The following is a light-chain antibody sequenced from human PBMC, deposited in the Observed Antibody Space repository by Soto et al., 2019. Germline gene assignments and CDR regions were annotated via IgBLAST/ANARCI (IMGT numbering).Light chain of an antibody. CDR3: QQRSNWPGT. Sequence: EIVLTQSPGTLSLSPGERATLSCSASQSVSSSYLAWYQQKPGQAPRLLIYGASSRATGIPDRFSGSGSGTDFTLTISSLEPEDFAVYYCQQRSNWPGTFGQGTKVDIK. CDR1: QSVSSSY. J-gene: IGKJ1*01. V-gene: IGKV3D-20*02. CDR2: GAS.